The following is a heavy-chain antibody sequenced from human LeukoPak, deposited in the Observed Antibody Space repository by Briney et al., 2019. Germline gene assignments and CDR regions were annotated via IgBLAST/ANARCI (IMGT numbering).Heavy chain of an antibody. CDR1: GGSISSSNW. CDR3: ARVRYQLLEYLWFDP. Sequence: SGTLSLTCAVSGGSISSSNWWSWVRQPPGKGLEWIGEIYHSGSTNYNPSLKSRVTISVDKSKNQFSLKLSSVTAADTAVYYCARVRYQLLEYLWFDPWGQGTLVTVSS. V-gene: IGHV4-4*02. J-gene: IGHJ5*02. D-gene: IGHD2-2*01. CDR2: IYHSGST.